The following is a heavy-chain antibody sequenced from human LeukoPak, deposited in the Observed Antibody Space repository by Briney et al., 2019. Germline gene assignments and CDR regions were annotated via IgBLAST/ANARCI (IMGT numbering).Heavy chain of an antibody. V-gene: IGHV3-7*01. Sequence: GGSLRLSCAASGFTFSSYWMTWVRQAPGRGLEWVATIKADGSDKYYVNSVKGRFTISRDNAKNSLSLQLDSLRAEDTAVYYCARGGLWGGDYWGQGTLVTVSS. CDR3: ARGGLWGGDY. CDR1: GFTFSSYW. J-gene: IGHJ4*02. CDR2: IKADGSDK. D-gene: IGHD3-16*01.